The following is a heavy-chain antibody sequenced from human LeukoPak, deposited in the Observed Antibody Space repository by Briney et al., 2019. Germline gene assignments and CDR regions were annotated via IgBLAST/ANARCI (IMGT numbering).Heavy chain of an antibody. CDR3: ALNWYYDILTGYLAD. CDR2: INPNSGGT. J-gene: IGHJ4*02. Sequence: ASVKVSCKASGYTFTGYYMHWVRQAPGQGLEWVGRINPNSGGTNYAQKFQGRVTMTRDTSISTAYMELSRLRSDDTAVYYCALNWYYDILTGYLADWGQGTLVTVSS. V-gene: IGHV1-2*06. CDR1: GYTFTGYY. D-gene: IGHD3-9*01.